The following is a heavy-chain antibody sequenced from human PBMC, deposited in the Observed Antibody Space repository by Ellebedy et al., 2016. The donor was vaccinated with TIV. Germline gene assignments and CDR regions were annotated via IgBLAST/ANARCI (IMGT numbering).Heavy chain of an antibody. CDR1: GFSFRDYG. J-gene: IGHJ6*02. Sequence: GESLKISXAASGFSFRDYGMHWVRQAPGKGLEWVAIIWYDGSNQDYVDHVKGRFTISRDNSKNTLYLQMNSLRAEDTAVYYCARAVDSGRDMDVWGQGTTVIVSS. CDR3: ARAVDSGRDMDV. V-gene: IGHV3-33*01. D-gene: IGHD1-26*01. CDR2: IWYDGSNQ.